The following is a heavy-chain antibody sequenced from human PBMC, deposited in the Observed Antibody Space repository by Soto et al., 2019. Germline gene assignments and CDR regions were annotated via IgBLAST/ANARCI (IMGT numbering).Heavy chain of an antibody. J-gene: IGHJ4*02. Sequence: QVQLVQSGSEVKKPGSSVKVSCKASGGTFSSYAISWVRQSPGQVLEWMGGIIPIFGTANYAQKFQGRVTLTAEESTSTAYMELSSLRSEDTAVYYCARVGRKIDCSGGSCYSPFDYWGQGTLVTVSS. CDR2: IIPIFGTA. CDR1: GGTFSSYA. D-gene: IGHD2-15*01. CDR3: ARVGRKIDCSGGSCYSPFDY. V-gene: IGHV1-69*01.